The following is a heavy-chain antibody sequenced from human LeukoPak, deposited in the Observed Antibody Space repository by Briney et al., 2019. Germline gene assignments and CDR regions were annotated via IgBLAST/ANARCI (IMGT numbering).Heavy chain of an antibody. D-gene: IGHD2-15*01. CDR2: INSDGSST. J-gene: IGHJ4*02. CDR1: GFTFSSYW. Sequence: PGGSLRLSCAASGFTFSSYWMHWVRQAPGKGLVWVSRINSDGSSTSYADSVKGRFTISRDNAKNTLYLQMNSLRAEDTAVYYCAKGSVGTPPPFDYWGQGTLVTVSS. CDR3: AKGSVGTPPPFDY. V-gene: IGHV3-74*01.